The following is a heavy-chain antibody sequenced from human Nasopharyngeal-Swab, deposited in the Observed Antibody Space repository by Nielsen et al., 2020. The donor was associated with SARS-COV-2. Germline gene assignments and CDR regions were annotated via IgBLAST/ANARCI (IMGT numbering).Heavy chain of an antibody. CDR2: ISSSSSYI. V-gene: IGHV3-21*01. D-gene: IGHD3-3*01. J-gene: IGHJ6*02. Sequence: GGSLRLSWPAFGLTFRSYSMNWARRAPGKGWAWASSISSSSSYIYYAGSVKGRFTISGDNAKNSLYLQMNSLRAEDTAVYYCAREGQIFGVVDYYYYGLDVWGQGTTVTVSS. CDR3: AREGQIFGVVDYYYYGLDV. CDR1: GLTFRSYS.